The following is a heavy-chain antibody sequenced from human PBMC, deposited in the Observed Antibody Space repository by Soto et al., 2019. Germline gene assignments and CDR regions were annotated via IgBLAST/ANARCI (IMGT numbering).Heavy chain of an antibody. V-gene: IGHV4-39*02. Sequence: ESLSLTCTVSGASTDNSTYYWGWIRQPPGKGLEWIGSVYYSWISYYSPSLKSRVTMSVDSSKNHFSLILDSVAAADTAVYYCVSINAGGWYYFDYWGQGILVTVSS. CDR3: VSINAGGWYYFDY. D-gene: IGHD6-19*01. CDR1: GASTDNSTYY. CDR2: VYYSWIS. J-gene: IGHJ4*02.